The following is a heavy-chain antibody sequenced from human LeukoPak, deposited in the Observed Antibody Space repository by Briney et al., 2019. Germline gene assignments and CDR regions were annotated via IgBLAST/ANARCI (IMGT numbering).Heavy chain of an antibody. D-gene: IGHD2-2*01. V-gene: IGHV4-39*01. CDR1: GGSSSSSRYY. CDR3: ARHPYQLLWLCWFGP. Sequence: SETLSLTCTVSGGSSSSSRYYWGWIRQPPGKGLEWIGSIYYSGSTYYNPSLKSRVTISVDTSKNQFSLKLSSVTAADTAVYYCARHPYQLLWLCWFGPWREGTLVTVSS. CDR2: IYYSGST. J-gene: IGHJ5*02.